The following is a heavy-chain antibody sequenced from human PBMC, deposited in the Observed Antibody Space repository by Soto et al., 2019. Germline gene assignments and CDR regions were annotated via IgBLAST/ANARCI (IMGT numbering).Heavy chain of an antibody. CDR1: RGTFSSYA. D-gene: IGHD2-8*01. J-gene: IGHJ5*01. CDR2: IIPLSGKP. Sequence: QVQLVQSGAEVKKPGSSVKVSCKASRGTFSSYAINWVRQAPGQGLEWMGGIIPLSGKPNYSQKFQGRVTITADESTSTAYMELSSLRSEDTAVYYCARDHVYGNRFDSWGQGSLLTVSS. V-gene: IGHV1-69*01. CDR3: ARDHVYGNRFDS.